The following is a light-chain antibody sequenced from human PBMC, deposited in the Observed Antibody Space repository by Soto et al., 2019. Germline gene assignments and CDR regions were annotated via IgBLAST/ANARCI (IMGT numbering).Light chain of an antibody. V-gene: IGKV3-20*01. CDR2: GAS. J-gene: IGKJ1*01. CDR1: QSITSSY. Sequence: EIVLTQSPGTLSLSPGERATLSCRASQSITSSYLAWYQQKPGQAPRLLIYGASTRAAGIPDRFSGSGSGTDFTLTISRLEPEDCAVYYCQRYGTSPTWTFGQGTKVEVK. CDR3: QRYGTSPTWT.